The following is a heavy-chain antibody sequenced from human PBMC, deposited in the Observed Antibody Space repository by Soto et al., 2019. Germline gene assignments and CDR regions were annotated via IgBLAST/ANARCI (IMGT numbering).Heavy chain of an antibody. D-gene: IGHD1-26*01. J-gene: IGHJ3*01. V-gene: IGHV3-33*01. CDR2: ISYDGSKK. Sequence: KLVESTGGVVQPGRSLRLSCLASRFNFRTYGMHWVRQAQDKGLQWVAGISYDGSKKFYSDSVKGRFTISRDNLRNTLYLQMNSLRVEDTAIYYCAREWGTVILGAFDLWGQGTMVTVSS. CDR3: AREWGTVILGAFDL. CDR1: RFNFRTYG.